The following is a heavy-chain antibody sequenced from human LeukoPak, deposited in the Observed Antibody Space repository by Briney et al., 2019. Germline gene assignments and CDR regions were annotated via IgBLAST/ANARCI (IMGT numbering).Heavy chain of an antibody. V-gene: IGHV1-8*01. CDR2: MNPNSGNT. Sequence: ASVKVSCKASGYTFTSYDINWVRQATGQGLEWMGWMNPNSGNTGYAQKFQGRVTMTRNTSISTAYMELSSLGSEDTAVYYCARVVCSSTSCYSRVYYFDYWGQGTLVTVSS. CDR1: GYTFTSYD. J-gene: IGHJ4*02. CDR3: ARVVCSSTSCYSRVYYFDY. D-gene: IGHD2-2*02.